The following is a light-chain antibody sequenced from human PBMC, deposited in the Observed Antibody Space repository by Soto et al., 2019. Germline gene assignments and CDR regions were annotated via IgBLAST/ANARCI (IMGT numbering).Light chain of an antibody. V-gene: IGKV1-39*01. Sequence: DIQMSQSPSSLSASVGDRVTITCRASQSISSSLNWYQQKPGKAPKVLIFGASSLQSGVPSRFSGSGSGTDFTLTISSLQPEDFATYYCQQSYSAPLTFGPGTKVDIK. CDR1: QSISSS. J-gene: IGKJ3*01. CDR2: GAS. CDR3: QQSYSAPLT.